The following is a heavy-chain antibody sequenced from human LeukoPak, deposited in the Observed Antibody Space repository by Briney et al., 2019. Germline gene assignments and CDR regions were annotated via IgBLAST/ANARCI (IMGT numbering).Heavy chain of an antibody. Sequence: GGSLRLSCAASGISFSGNWMGWVRQAPGEGLEWVASIKYDGSAKYNADSVKGRFTISRDNAKNSLYLEMNSLTAEDTAVYYCTTVIPLRGSSLMDRYYYYGMDVWGQGTTVTVSS. J-gene: IGHJ6*02. CDR2: IKYDGSAK. V-gene: IGHV3-7*03. CDR3: TTVIPLRGSSLMDRYYYYGMDV. CDR1: GISFSGNW. D-gene: IGHD3-10*01.